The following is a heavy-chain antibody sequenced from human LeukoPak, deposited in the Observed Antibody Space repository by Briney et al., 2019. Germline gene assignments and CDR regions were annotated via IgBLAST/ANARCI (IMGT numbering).Heavy chain of an antibody. D-gene: IGHD3-10*01. CDR1: GFTFSSYS. CDR3: AKDYYYGSGSYSYYFDN. V-gene: IGHV3-21*04. Sequence: PGGSLRLSCAASGFTFSSYSMNWVRQAPGKGLEWVSSISSSSSYIYYADSVKGRFTISRDNAKNSLYLQMNSLRAEDMALYYCAKDYYYGSGSYSYYFDNWGQGTLVTVSS. J-gene: IGHJ4*02. CDR2: ISSSSSYI.